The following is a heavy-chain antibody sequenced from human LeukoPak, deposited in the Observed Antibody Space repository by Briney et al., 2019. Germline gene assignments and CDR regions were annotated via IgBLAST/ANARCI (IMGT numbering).Heavy chain of an antibody. V-gene: IGHV4-34*01. Sequence: SETLSLTCTVSGGSISIYYWSWIRQPPGKGLEWIGEINHSGSTNYNPSLKSRVTISVDTSKNQFSLKLSSVTAADTAMYYCARNRYYYGSGSYGVPNWFDPWGQGTLVTVSS. CDR2: INHSGST. CDR1: GGSISIYY. D-gene: IGHD3-10*01. CDR3: ARNRYYYGSGSYGVPNWFDP. J-gene: IGHJ5*02.